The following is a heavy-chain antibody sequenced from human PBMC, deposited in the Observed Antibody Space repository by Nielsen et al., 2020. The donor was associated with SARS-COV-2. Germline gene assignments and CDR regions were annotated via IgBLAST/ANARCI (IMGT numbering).Heavy chain of an antibody. CDR1: GFTFSSHA. V-gene: IGHV3-30*04. CDR2: ISSDGSV. J-gene: IGHJ4*02. D-gene: IGHD6-6*01. CDR3: ARETIDFSSSFVDK. Sequence: GGSLRLSCAASGFTFSSHAMHWVRQAPGKGLEWLTIISSDGSVLYADSVKGRFTISRDNSNNTLKLHLNSLRPEDTAMYYCARETIDFSSSFVDKWGQGTLVTVS.